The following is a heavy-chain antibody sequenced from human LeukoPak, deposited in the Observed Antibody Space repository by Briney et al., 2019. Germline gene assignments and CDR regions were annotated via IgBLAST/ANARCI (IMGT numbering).Heavy chain of an antibody. J-gene: IGHJ5*02. D-gene: IGHD6-19*01. V-gene: IGHV3-48*03. CDR2: ISGSGSKI. Sequence: GGSLRLSCGASGFXFSSYEMNWVRQAPGKGLEWVSYISGSGSKIHYADSVKGRFTISRDNAKNSLYLQMNSLRVEDTAVYYCARDTSGWYRWFDPWGQGTLVTVSS. CDR1: GFXFSSYE. CDR3: ARDTSGWYRWFDP.